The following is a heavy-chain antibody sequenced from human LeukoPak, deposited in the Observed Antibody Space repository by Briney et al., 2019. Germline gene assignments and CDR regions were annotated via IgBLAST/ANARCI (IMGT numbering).Heavy chain of an antibody. D-gene: IGHD2-15*01. CDR2: IIPIFGTA. CDR3: ARGGGINCSGGSCYVDY. J-gene: IGHJ4*02. V-gene: IGHV1-69*05. CDR1: GYTFTGYY. Sequence: GASVKVSCKASGYTFTGYYMHWVRQAPGQGLEWMGRIIPIFGTANYAQKFQGRVTITTDESTSTAYMELSSLRSEDTAVYYCARGGGINCSGGSCYVDYWGQGTLVTVSS.